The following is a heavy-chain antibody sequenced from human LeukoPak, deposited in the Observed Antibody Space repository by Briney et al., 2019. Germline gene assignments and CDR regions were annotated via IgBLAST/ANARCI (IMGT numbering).Heavy chain of an antibody. J-gene: IGHJ4*02. D-gene: IGHD3-16*01. CDR1: SASIRSGGYY. V-gene: IGHV4-31*03. CDR3: ARVPSRFGPPFDY. Sequence: SETLSLTCTVSSASIRSGGYYWSWIRQHPGKGLEWIGYISDSGNTLYNPSLKSRITISVDTSKNQLSLKLTSVTAADTAVYYCARVPSRFGPPFDYWGQGSLVTVYS. CDR2: ISDSGNT.